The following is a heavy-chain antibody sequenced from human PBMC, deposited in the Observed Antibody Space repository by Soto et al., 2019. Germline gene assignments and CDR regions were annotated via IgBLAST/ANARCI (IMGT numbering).Heavy chain of an antibody. CDR2: IYWDGNK. CDR3: AHRRAPVGYFDY. J-gene: IGHJ4*02. Sequence: QITLKESGPTLVKHTQTLTLTCTFSGFSLSTNEVGVGWIRQPPGKALEWLALIYWDGNKRYSSSLKSRLTITKDTSQNQVVLTMTNIDPGDTATYYCAHRRAPVGYFDYWGQGTLVTVSS. CDR1: GFSLSTNEVG. V-gene: IGHV2-5*02.